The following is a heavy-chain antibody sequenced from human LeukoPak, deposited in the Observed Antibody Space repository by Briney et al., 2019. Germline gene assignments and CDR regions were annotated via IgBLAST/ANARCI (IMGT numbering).Heavy chain of an antibody. Sequence: GSLRLSCAASGFTFSSYWMSWVRQPPGKGLEWIGEINHRGSTNYNPSLKSRVTISVDTSKNQFSLKLSSVTAADTAVYYCARGNLWDYRRYYYYMDVWGKGTTVTVSS. V-gene: IGHV4-34*01. D-gene: IGHD4-11*01. J-gene: IGHJ6*03. CDR1: GFTFSSYW. CDR2: INHRGST. CDR3: ARGNLWDYRRYYYYMDV.